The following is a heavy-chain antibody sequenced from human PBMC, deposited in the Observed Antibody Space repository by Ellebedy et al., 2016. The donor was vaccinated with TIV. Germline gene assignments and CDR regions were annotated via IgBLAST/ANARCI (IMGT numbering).Heavy chain of an antibody. V-gene: IGHV4-39*01. CDR2: IYHSGAA. CDR3: ARHRGNNGWFNFDS. D-gene: IGHD6-19*01. J-gene: IGHJ4*02. CDR1: GGSISTDHYY. Sequence: SETLSLXXTVSGGSISTDHYYWGWIRQPPGKRLEWIGRIYHSGAAYYNPSLKSRVTIPIDTSNNQISLKLTSATAADTAVYYCARHRGNNGWFNFDSWGQGTLVTVSS.